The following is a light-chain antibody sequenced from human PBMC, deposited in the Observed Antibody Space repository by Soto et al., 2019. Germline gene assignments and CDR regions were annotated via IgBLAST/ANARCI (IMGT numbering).Light chain of an antibody. J-gene: IGKJ3*01. CDR3: QQRSNWPPFT. CDR2: GAS. CDR1: QSVSHN. V-gene: IGKV3-15*01. Sequence: EIVMTQSPATLSVSPGEGATLSCRASQSVSHNLAWYQQKPGQAPRLLIYGASTRATGIPTRFSGSGPGTEFTLTISSLQSEDFAVYYCQQRSNWPPFTFGPGTKVDIK.